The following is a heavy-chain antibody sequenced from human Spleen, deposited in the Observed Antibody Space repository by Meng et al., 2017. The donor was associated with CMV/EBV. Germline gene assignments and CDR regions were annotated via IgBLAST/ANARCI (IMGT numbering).Heavy chain of an antibody. CDR1: GGSFSGYY. CDR2: INHSGST. D-gene: IGHD2-2*01. J-gene: IGHJ4*02. CDR3: ARGSTSPRWVY. V-gene: IGHV4-34*01. Sequence: SETLSLTCAVYGGSFSGYYWSWIRQPPGKGLEWIGEINHSGSTNYNPSLKSRVTISVDTSKNQFSLKLSSVTAADTAVYYCARGSTSPRWVYWGQGTLVTVS.